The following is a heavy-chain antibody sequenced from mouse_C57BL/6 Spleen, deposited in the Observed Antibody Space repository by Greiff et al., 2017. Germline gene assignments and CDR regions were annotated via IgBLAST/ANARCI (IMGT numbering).Heavy chain of an antibody. CDR1: GYAFSSSW. V-gene: IGHV1-82*01. CDR3: ARLEGLRDYAMDD. Sequence: QVQLKESGPELVKPGASVKISCKASGYAFSSSWMNWVKQRPGKGLEWIGRIYPGDGDTNYNGKFKGKATLTADKSSSTAYMQLSSLTSEDSAVYFCARLEGLRDYAMDDWGQGTSVTVSS. D-gene: IGHD1-1*01. CDR2: IYPGDGDT. J-gene: IGHJ4*01.